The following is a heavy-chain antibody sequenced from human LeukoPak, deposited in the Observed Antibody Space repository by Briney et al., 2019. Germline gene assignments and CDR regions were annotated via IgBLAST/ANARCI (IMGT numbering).Heavy chain of an antibody. CDR2: INPNSGGT. CDR1: GYTFTGYY. V-gene: IGHV1-2*06. Sequence: ASVKVSCKASGYTFTGYYMHWVRQAPGQGLEWMGRINPNSGGTNYAQKFQGRVTMTRDTSISTAYMELSRLRSDDTAVYYCARGTLVGAIYNWFDPWGQGTLVTVSS. CDR3: ARGTLVGAIYNWFDP. D-gene: IGHD1-26*01. J-gene: IGHJ5*02.